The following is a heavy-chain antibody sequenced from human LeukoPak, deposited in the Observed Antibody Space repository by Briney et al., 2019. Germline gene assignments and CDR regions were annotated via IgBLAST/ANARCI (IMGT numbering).Heavy chain of an antibody. Sequence: AGGSLRLSCAASGFTFSSYAMSWVRQAPGKGLEWVSAISGSGGSTYYADSVKGRFTISRDNSKNTLYLQMNSLRVEDTAVYYCAKFGITMIVMDVWGQGTTVTVSS. CDR3: AKFGITMIVMDV. J-gene: IGHJ6*02. CDR2: ISGSGGST. V-gene: IGHV3-23*01. CDR1: GFTFSSYA. D-gene: IGHD3-22*01.